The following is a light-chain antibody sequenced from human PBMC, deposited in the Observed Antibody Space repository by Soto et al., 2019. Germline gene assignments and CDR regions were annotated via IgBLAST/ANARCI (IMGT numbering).Light chain of an antibody. CDR2: GAS. J-gene: IGKJ2*01. CDR3: QQYGGSPLVT. CDR1: QSVSSVY. V-gene: IGKV3-20*01. Sequence: EIVLTQSPGTLSLSPGERATLSCRASQSVSSVYLAWYQQKPGQAPRLLVYGASTRATCIPDRFSGRGSGIDFTLTISRLEPEDFAVYYCQQYGGSPLVTFGQGTQLEIK.